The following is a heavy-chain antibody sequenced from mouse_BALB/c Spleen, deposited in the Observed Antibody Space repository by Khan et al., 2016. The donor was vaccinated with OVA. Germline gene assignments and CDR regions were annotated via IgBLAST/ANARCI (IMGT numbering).Heavy chain of an antibody. D-gene: IGHD1-1*02. V-gene: IGHV1S81*02. CDR1: GYTFPSYY. Sequence: QVQLKQSGAELVKPGASVRLSCKASGYTFPSYYLYWVKQRPGQGLEWIGDINPSNGGTNFNEKFKTKATLTVDKSSSTAYMQLSSLTSEDSAVYYCTRSGYGAFAYWGQGTLVTVSA. CDR3: TRSGYGAFAY. J-gene: IGHJ3*01. CDR2: INPSNGGT.